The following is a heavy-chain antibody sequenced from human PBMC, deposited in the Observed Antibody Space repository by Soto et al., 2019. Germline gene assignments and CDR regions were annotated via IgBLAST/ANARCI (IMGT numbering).Heavy chain of an antibody. Sequence: SLRLSCAASGLNFSSYCMHWVRPAPGKGLEWVAVISYDGSNKYYADSVKGRFTISRDNSKNTLYLQMNSLRAEDTAVYYCAKSGLGSSGYSDYWGQGTLVTVSS. CDR2: ISYDGSNK. V-gene: IGHV3-30*18. D-gene: IGHD3-22*01. J-gene: IGHJ4*02. CDR1: GLNFSSYC. CDR3: AKSGLGSSGYSDY.